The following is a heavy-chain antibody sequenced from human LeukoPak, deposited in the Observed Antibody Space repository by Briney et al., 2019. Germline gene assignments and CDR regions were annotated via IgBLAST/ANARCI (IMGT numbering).Heavy chain of an antibody. V-gene: IGHV3-21*01. J-gene: IGHJ1*01. CDR2: ITSSGTYI. CDR3: GRDLLFIQH. Sequence: GGSLRLSCATSGFTFNNYNMNWVRQAPGRALEWVSSITSSGTYIFYADSVKGRFTISRDNAKNSLYLQMNGLRAEDTAVYYCGRDLLFIQHWGQGTLVTVSS. CDR1: GFTFNNYN.